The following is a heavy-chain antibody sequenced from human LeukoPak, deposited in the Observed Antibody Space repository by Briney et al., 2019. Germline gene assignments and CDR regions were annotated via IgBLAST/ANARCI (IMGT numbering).Heavy chain of an antibody. J-gene: IGHJ4*02. V-gene: IGHV1-46*01. CDR2: INPSGGTT. CDR1: GYTFTSYS. CDR3: ARSPSDYGDYNS. D-gene: IGHD4-17*01. Sequence: ASVKVSCKASGYTFTSYSMHWVRQAPGQGLEWMGIINPSGGTTTYAQKFQGRVSMTRDTSTSTVYMELSSLRSEDTAVYYCARSPSDYGDYNSWGQGTLVTVSS.